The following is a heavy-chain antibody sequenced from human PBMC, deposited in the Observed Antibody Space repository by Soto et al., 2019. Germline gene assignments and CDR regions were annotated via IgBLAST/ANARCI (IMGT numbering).Heavy chain of an antibody. D-gene: IGHD3-10*01. J-gene: IGHJ6*02. V-gene: IGHV3-66*01. CDR2: IYSDGST. CDR1: GFTVSSNY. Sequence: GGSLRLSCAASGFTVSSNYMSWVRQAPGKGLEWVSVIYSDGSTYYADSVKGRFTISRDNSKNTLCLQMNSLRAEDTAVYYCAKDIGYYGSGSYYFTYYYGMDVWGQGTTVTVSS. CDR3: AKDIGYYGSGSYYFTYYYGMDV.